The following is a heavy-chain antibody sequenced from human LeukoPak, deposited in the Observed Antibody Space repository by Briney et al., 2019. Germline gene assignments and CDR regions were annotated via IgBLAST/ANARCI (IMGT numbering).Heavy chain of an antibody. CDR2: LYPSVSP. Sequence: SETLSLTCTVSAGPIYSYYWSWIRQPAGKGLEWIGRLYPSVSPNYNPSLKSRVTMSVDTSKNQFALNLRAVTAADTAVYYCARSKFYDSTGYSPGHYMDVWGKGITVTVSS. CDR1: AGPIYSYY. J-gene: IGHJ6*03. V-gene: IGHV4-4*07. D-gene: IGHD3-22*01. CDR3: ARSKFYDSTGYSPGHYMDV.